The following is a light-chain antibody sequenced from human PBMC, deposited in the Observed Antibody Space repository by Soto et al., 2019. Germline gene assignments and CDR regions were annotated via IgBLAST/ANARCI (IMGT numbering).Light chain of an antibody. V-gene: IGKV1-39*01. CDR1: QSISSY. CDR2: AAS. Sequence: DIQMTQPPSSLSASLGNRVPIPCGAGQSISSYLNWYQQKPGKAPKLLIYAASSLQSGVPSRFSGSGSGTDFTLTISSLQPEDFATYYCQQSYSTSWTFGQGTKVEIK. J-gene: IGKJ1*01. CDR3: QQSYSTSWT.